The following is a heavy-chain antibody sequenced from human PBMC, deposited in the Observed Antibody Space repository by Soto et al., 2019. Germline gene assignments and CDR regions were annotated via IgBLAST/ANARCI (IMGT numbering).Heavy chain of an antibody. CDR3: ARRRKDAFDS. J-gene: IGHJ5*01. V-gene: IGHV4-39*01. CDR1: GGSVSSNTYY. Sequence: QLQLQESGPGLVKPSETLSLTCTVSGGSVSSNTYYWGWIRQPPGKGLEWIGSIYYSGNIFYNLSLKSRLTMSLDMSKNQFSRSLTSVTAADTAAYYCARRRKDAFDSWGQGALVTVSS. CDR2: IYYSGNI.